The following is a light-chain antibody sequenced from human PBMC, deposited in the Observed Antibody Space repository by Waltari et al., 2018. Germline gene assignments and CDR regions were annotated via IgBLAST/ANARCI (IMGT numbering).Light chain of an antibody. CDR3: QQFYNSPYT. V-gene: IGKV1-5*01. CDR2: DAS. J-gene: IGKJ2*01. Sequence: DIQMTQSPSTLSASVGDRVTITCRASRSISRWLAWYQQMPGEAPKLLIYDASTLESGVPSRFSGSGSETDFTLTISSLQPDDVAVYYCQQFYNSPYTFGQGTRLEIK. CDR1: RSISRW.